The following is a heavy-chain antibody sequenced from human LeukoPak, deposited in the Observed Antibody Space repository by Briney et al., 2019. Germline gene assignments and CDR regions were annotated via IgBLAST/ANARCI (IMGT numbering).Heavy chain of an antibody. CDR3: AREKYSSSGPIYFDY. CDR2: ISYDGSNK. CDR1: GFTFSSYA. Sequence: GRSLRLSCAASGFTFSSYAMHWVRQAPGKGLEWVAVISYDGSNKYYADSVKGRFTISRDNSKNTLYLQMNSLRAEDTAVYYCAREKYSSSGPIYFDYWGQGTLVTVSS. J-gene: IGHJ4*02. D-gene: IGHD6-13*01. V-gene: IGHV3-30-3*01.